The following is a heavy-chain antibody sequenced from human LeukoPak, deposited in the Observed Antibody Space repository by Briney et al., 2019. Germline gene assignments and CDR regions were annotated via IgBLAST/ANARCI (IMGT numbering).Heavy chain of an antibody. J-gene: IGHJ4*02. Sequence: QPGGSLRLSCAASGFTFSLYAMNWVRQAPGKGLEWISYINSGGDDIHYAASVRGRFTISRDDARNILFLQLSSLRAEDTAVYYCARDTIQPGLIDDWGQGTLVTVSS. CDR3: ARDTIQPGLIDD. V-gene: IGHV3-48*04. CDR1: GFTFSLYA. D-gene: IGHD2-2*01. CDR2: INSGGDDI.